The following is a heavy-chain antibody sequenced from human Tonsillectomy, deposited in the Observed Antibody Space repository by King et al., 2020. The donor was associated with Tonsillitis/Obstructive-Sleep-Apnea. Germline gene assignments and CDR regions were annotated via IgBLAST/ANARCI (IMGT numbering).Heavy chain of an antibody. CDR2: ISAYNGNT. Sequence: QVQLVESGAEVKKPGASVKVSCKASSYNFTNYGISWVRQAPGQGLEWMGWISAYNGNTNYAQNLQDRVTMTTDTSTSTAYMELGSLISDYTAVYYCATDVSRFSSSANDAFDIWGQGTVVTVSS. J-gene: IGHJ3*02. CDR1: SYNFTNYG. CDR3: ATDVSRFSSSANDAFDI. V-gene: IGHV1-18*01. D-gene: IGHD6-13*01.